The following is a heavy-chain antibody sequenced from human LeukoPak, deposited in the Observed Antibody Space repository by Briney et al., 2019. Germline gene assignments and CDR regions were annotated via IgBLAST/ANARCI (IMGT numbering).Heavy chain of an antibody. CDR1: GFTFSSYE. Sequence: GGSLRLSCAASGFTFSSYEMNWVRQAPGKGLEWVSYISSSGSTIYYADSVKGRFTISRDNAKNSLYLQMNSLRAEDTAVYYCARDRTPLFLVAATPTGFDPWGQGTLVTVSS. CDR3: ARDRTPLFLVAATPTGFDP. J-gene: IGHJ5*02. V-gene: IGHV3-48*03. CDR2: ISSSGSTI. D-gene: IGHD2-15*01.